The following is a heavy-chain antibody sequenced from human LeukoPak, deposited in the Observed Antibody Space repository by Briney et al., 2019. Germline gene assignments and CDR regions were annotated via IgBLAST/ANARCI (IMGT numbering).Heavy chain of an antibody. J-gene: IGHJ5*02. CDR1: AGSISSGNYY. CDR2: TYTSGST. D-gene: IGHD2-15*01. CDR3: AREPRLLRNWFDP. Sequence: SETLSLTCTVSAGSISSGNYYWSWIRQPAGKGLEWIGRTYTSGSTNYNPSLKSRVTISVDTSKNRFSLKLSSVTAADTAVYYCAREPRLLRNWFDPWGQGTLVTVSS. V-gene: IGHV4-61*02.